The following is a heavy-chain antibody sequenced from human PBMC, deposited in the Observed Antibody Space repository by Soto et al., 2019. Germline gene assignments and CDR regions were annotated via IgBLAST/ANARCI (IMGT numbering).Heavy chain of an antibody. CDR3: ARGGRLKGYFDY. CDR1: GYTFTGYY. J-gene: IGHJ4*02. CDR2: INPNSGGT. V-gene: IGHV1-2*02. D-gene: IGHD1-26*01. Sequence: QVQLVQSGAEVKKPGASVKVSCKASGYTFTGYYMHWVRQAPGQGLEWMGWINPNSGGTNYAQKVQGRVTMTRDTSISTAYMELSRLRSDDTAVYYCARGGRLKGYFDYWGQGTLVTVSS.